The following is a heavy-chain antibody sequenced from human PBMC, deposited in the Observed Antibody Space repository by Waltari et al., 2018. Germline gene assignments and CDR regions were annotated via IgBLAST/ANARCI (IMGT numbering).Heavy chain of an antibody. V-gene: IGHV1-69*01. CDR1: GGTFSRYA. J-gene: IGHJ3*02. Sequence: QVQLVQSGAEVKKPGSSVKVSCKASGGTFSRYAISWVPQAPGQGLEWMGGIIPIFVTANYAHKFQGRVTITADESTSTAYMELSSRRSEDTAVYYCARDSKSDSSGWFGSYRGAFDIWGQGTMVTVSS. D-gene: IGHD6-19*01. CDR2: IIPIFVTA. CDR3: ARDSKSDSSGWFGSYRGAFDI.